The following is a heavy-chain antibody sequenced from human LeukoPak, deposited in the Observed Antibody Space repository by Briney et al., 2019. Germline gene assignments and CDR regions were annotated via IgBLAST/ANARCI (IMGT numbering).Heavy chain of an antibody. J-gene: IGHJ4*02. CDR1: GFTFSGFA. D-gene: IGHD3-3*01. CDR2: TTTSGGET. CDR3: AKGHYDDWYYFDY. Sequence: GGSLRLSCATSGFTFSGFAMCWVRQAPGKGLEWVSATTTSGGETNYADSVKGRFTISRDNSKSTLFLQMHSLRGDDTAVYYCAKGHYDDWYYFDYWGQGAPVTVSS. V-gene: IGHV3-23*01.